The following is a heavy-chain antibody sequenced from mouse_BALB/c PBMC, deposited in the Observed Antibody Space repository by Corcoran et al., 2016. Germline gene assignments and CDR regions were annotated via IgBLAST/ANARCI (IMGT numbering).Heavy chain of an antibody. CDR3: ASSLTGTRAMDY. CDR2: INTYTGEP. D-gene: IGHD4-1*01. CDR1: GYTFTNYG. V-gene: IGHV9-3-1*01. J-gene: IGHJ4*01. Sequence: QIQLVQSGPELKKPGETVKISCKASGYTFTNYGMNWVKQAPGKGLKWMGWINTYTGEPTYADDFKGRFAFSLETSASTAYLQINNLKNEDTATYFCASSLTGTRAMDYWGQGTSVTVSS.